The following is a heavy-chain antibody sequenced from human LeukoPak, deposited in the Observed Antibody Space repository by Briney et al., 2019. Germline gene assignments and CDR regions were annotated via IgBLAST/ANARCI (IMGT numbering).Heavy chain of an antibody. V-gene: IGHV3-23*01. J-gene: IGHJ4*02. D-gene: IGHD6-19*01. CDR1: GFTFSSYS. CDR3: AKKQYIAVAGHNFDY. CDR2: ISGSGGST. Sequence: PGGSLRLSCAASGFTFSSYSMNWVRQAPGKGLEWVSAISGSGGSTYYADSVKGRFTISRDNSKNTLYLQMNSLRAEDTAVYYCAKKQYIAVAGHNFDYWGQGTLVTVSS.